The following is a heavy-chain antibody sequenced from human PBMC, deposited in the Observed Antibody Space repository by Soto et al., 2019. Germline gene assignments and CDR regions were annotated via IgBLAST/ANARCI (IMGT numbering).Heavy chain of an antibody. CDR3: ARVRLEAVAVYIFDY. D-gene: IGHD6-19*01. Sequence: ASVKVSCKASGYTFTTYYMQWMRQAPGQGPEWLAMIDPRSGNTNYAQNIQDRVTVTRDTSTSTVYMELSSLRSEDTAVYYCARVRLEAVAVYIFDYWGQGTLVTVSS. V-gene: IGHV1-46*03. J-gene: IGHJ4*02. CDR2: IDPRSGNT. CDR1: GYTFTTYY.